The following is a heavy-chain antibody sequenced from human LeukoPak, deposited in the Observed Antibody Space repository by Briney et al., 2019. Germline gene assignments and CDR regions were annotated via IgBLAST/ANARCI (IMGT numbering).Heavy chain of an antibody. D-gene: IGHD6-19*01. CDR1: GFTFSSYV. CDR2: ISGSGVST. CDR3: AKGASSGWLLYWFDP. J-gene: IGHJ5*02. Sequence: GGSLRLSCAASGFTFSSYVMTWVRQAPGRGLEWVSGISGSGVSTYYADSVKGRFTISRDNSRNTLYLQINSLRAEDTAIYYCAKGASSGWLLYWFDPWGQGTLVTVSS. V-gene: IGHV3-23*01.